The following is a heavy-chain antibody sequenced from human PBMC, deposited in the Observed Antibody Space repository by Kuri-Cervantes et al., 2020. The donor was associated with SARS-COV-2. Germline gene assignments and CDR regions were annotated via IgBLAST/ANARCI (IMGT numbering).Heavy chain of an antibody. D-gene: IGHD3-22*01. J-gene: IGHJ4*02. CDR3: ARDYYDSSGYSSFDY. CDR1: GFTFSSYW. CDR2: IKQDGSEK. V-gene: IGHV3-7*05. Sequence: GGSLRLSCAASGFTFSSYWMGWVRQAPGKGLEWVANIKQDGSEKYYVDSVKGRFTISRDNAKNSLYLQMNSLRAEDTAVYYCARDYYDSSGYSSFDYWGQGTLVTVSS.